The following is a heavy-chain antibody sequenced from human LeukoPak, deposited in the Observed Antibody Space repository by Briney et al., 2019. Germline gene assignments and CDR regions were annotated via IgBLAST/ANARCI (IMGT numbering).Heavy chain of an antibody. CDR2: ISAYNGNT. CDR1: GYTFTSCG. D-gene: IGHD6-13*01. V-gene: IGHV1-18*01. Sequence: ASVKVSCKASGYTFTSCGISWVRQAPGQGLEWMGWISAYNGNTNYAQKLQGRVTMTTDTSTSTAYMELRSLRSDDTAVYYCARDPRIAAAGTILYYYYYMDVWGKGTTVTVSS. CDR3: ARDPRIAAAGTILYYYYYMDV. J-gene: IGHJ6*03.